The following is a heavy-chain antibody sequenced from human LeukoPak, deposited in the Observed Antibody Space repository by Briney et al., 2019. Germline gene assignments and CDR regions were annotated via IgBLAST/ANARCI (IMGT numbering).Heavy chain of an antibody. CDR1: GGSISSSSYY. CDR2: IYYSGST. D-gene: IGHD3-10*01. V-gene: IGHV4-39*01. J-gene: IGHJ5*02. Sequence: MASETLSLTCTVSGGSISSSSYYWGWIRQPPGKGLEWIGSIYYSGSTYYNPSLKSRVTISVDTSKNRFSLKLSSVTAADTAVYYCARHARGFGELLYDWLDPWGQGTLVTVSS. CDR3: ARHARGFGELLYDWLDP.